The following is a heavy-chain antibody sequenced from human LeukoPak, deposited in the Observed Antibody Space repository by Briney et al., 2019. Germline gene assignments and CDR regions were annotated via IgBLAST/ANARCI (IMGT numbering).Heavy chain of an antibody. Sequence: PGGSLRLSCAASGFTFSSYWMHWVRQAPGKGLVWVSRINSDGSSTSYADSMKGRFTISRDNAKNTLYLQMNSLRAEDTAVYYCARAMEPYDAFDIWGQGTMVTVSS. J-gene: IGHJ3*02. V-gene: IGHV3-74*01. CDR3: ARAMEPYDAFDI. CDR1: GFTFSSYW. CDR2: INSDGSST. D-gene: IGHD1-1*01.